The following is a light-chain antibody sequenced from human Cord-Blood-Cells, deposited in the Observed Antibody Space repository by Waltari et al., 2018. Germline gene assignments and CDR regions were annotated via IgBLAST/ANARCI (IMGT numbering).Light chain of an antibody. Sequence: DIVMTQSPDSLAVSLGGRATITCNSSQSVLYSSNNKNYLAWYQQKPGQPPKLLIYWASTRESGVPDRFSGSGSGTDFTLTISSLQAEDVAVYYCQQYYSTPYTFGQGTKLEIK. J-gene: IGKJ2*01. V-gene: IGKV4-1*01. CDR1: QSVLYSSNNKNY. CDR3: QQYYSTPYT. CDR2: WAS.